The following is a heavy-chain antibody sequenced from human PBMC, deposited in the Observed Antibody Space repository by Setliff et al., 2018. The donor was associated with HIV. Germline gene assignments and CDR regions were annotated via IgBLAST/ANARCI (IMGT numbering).Heavy chain of an antibody. D-gene: IGHD6-13*01. V-gene: IGHV3-23*01. J-gene: IGHJ4*02. CDR2: ISGLSNVR. CDR3: AREDSSWYGSLDY. Sequence: PGGSLRLSCAASGFTFSNYVMTWVRQAPGKGLEWVSAISGLSNVRNYADSVKGRFTISRDNSKNTVYLQMNSLRAEDMAIYYCAREDSSWYGSLDYWGQGTPVTVSS. CDR1: GFTFSNYV.